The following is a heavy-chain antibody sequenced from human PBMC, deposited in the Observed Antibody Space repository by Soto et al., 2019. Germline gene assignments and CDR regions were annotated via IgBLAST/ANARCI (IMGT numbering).Heavy chain of an antibody. CDR3: ARNEYYYDSSGYYPLAY. J-gene: IGHJ4*02. CDR1: GGSISSYY. CDR2: ISYSGNT. Sequence: SETLSLTCTVSGGSISSYYGSWIRQTPRNGLEWIGHISYSGNTDYNPSLQSRVTISVDTSKNQFSLRLSSLTAADSALYYCARNEYYYDSSGYYPLAYWGQGTLVTVSS. V-gene: IGHV4-59*01. D-gene: IGHD3-22*01.